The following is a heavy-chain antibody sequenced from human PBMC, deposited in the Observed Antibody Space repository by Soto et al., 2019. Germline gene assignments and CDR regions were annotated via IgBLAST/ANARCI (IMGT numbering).Heavy chain of an antibody. J-gene: IGHJ6*02. D-gene: IGHD6-13*01. CDR1: GYTFTGYY. Sequence: ASVKVSCKASGYTFTGYYMHWVRQAPGQGLEGMGWINPNSGGTNYAQKFQGWVTMTRDTSISTAYMELSRLRSDDTAVYYCAREGIAAAEYYYYGMDVWGQGTTVTVSS. V-gene: IGHV1-2*04. CDR3: AREGIAAAEYYYYGMDV. CDR2: INPNSGGT.